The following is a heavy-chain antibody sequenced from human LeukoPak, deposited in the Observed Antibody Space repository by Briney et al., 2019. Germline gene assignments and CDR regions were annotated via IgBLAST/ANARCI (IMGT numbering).Heavy chain of an antibody. V-gene: IGHV3-48*03. Sequence: PGGSLRLSCAASGFTFSSYEMNWVRQAPGKGLEWVSYITNSDRTTYYADSVRGRFTVSRDNAKNSLYLQMNSLRAEDTAVYFCGRDRGRLDYGDFYNDYWGQGTLVTASS. D-gene: IGHD4-17*01. CDR2: ITNSDRTT. J-gene: IGHJ4*02. CDR3: GRDRGRLDYGDFYNDY. CDR1: GFTFSSYE.